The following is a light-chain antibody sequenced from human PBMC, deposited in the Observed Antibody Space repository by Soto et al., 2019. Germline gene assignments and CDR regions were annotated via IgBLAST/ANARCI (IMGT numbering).Light chain of an antibody. CDR1: QSISSW. V-gene: IGKV1-5*01. J-gene: IGKJ1*01. CDR2: DAS. CDR3: LQCNSYSLWT. Sequence: DIQMTQSPSTLSASVGDRVTITCRASQSISSWLAWYQQKPGKAPKLLIYDASSLESGVPSRFSGSGSGTEFTLTISSLQPDDFATNYCLQCNSYSLWTFGQRATVDIK.